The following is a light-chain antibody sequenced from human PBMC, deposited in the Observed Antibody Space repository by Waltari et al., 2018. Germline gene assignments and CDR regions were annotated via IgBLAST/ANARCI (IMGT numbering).Light chain of an antibody. V-gene: IGKV3-11*01. CDR3: QQRSKWPFT. J-gene: IGKJ3*01. Sequence: EIVLPQSPATLSLSLGERATLSCRASQSVSSYLAWYQQKPGQAPRLLIYDASNRATGIPARFSGSGSGTDFTLTISSLEPEDFAVYYCQQRSKWPFTFGPGTKVDIK. CDR1: QSVSSY. CDR2: DAS.